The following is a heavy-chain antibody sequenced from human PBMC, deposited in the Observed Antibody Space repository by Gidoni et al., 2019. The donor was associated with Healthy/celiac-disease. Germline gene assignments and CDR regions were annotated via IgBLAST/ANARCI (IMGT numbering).Heavy chain of an antibody. V-gene: IGHV3-23*01. CDR3: AKDLEGYYYDSSGTAFDY. Sequence: EVQLLESGGGLVQPGGSLRLSCAASGFTFSSYALSWVRQAPGKGLEWVSAISGSGGSTYYADSVKGRFTISRDNSKNTLDLQMNSLRAEDTAVYYCAKDLEGYYYDSSGTAFDYWGQGTLVTVSS. D-gene: IGHD3-22*01. J-gene: IGHJ4*02. CDR1: GFTFSSYA. CDR2: ISGSGGST.